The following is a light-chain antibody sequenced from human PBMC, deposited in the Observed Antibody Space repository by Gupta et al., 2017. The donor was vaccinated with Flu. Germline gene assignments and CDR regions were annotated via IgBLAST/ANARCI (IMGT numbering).Light chain of an antibody. CDR3: QQSDTWQRT. CDR2: ELS. Sequence: PATMFWLQGERATSAVRATQIVRERLAWSQLVPGQAPRLVTFELSNTACGITQRIRGSGDVTEFTLTISSIELENFALYYFQQSDTWQRTFGEGTKIEIK. CDR1: QIVRER. J-gene: IGKJ4*01. V-gene: IGKV3-11*01.